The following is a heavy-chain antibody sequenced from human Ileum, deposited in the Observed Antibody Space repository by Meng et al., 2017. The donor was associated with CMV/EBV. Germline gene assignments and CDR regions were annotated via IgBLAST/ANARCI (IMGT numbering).Heavy chain of an antibody. D-gene: IGHD3-3*01. CDR1: GFTFSSYA. Sequence: GGSLRLSCAASGFTFSSYAMHWVRQAPGKGLEWVAVISYDGSNKYYADSVEGRFTISRDNAKNMLFLQMNSLRAEDTAVYYCARDYDFWSGSMDYWGQGKRVT. V-gene: IGHV3-30*04. J-gene: IGHJ4*02. CDR2: ISYDGSNK. CDR3: ARDYDFWSGSMDY.